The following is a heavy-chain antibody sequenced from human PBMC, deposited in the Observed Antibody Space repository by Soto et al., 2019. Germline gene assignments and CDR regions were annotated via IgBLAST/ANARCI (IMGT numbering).Heavy chain of an antibody. CDR3: ARDGDGRMNRNPHYYNGVDV. J-gene: IGHJ6*02. D-gene: IGHD2-21*02. Sequence: QVRLQESGPGLVKPSETLSLTCTVSGGSLRNYYWSWIRQPPGKGLEWIGYVSYSGSTIYKPSLKSRVSISVDTSNYQFFLKLSSVTAADTAIYYCARDGDGRMNRNPHYYNGVDVWGQGTTVTVSS. CDR1: GGSLRNYY. V-gene: IGHV4-59*13. CDR2: VSYSGST.